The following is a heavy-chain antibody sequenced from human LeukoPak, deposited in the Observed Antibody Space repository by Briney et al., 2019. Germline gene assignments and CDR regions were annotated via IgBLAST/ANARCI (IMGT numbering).Heavy chain of an antibody. V-gene: IGHV4-34*01. CDR1: GGSFSGYY. J-gene: IGHJ4*02. CDR3: ARGVRTHIAVVPAAIPVWNY. CDR2: INHSGST. D-gene: IGHD2-2*02. Sequence: SSETLSLTCAVYGGSFSGYYWSWIRQPPGKGLEWIGEINHSGSTNYNPSLKSRVTISVDTSKNQFSLKLSSVTAADTAVYYCARGVRTHIAVVPAAIPVWNYWGQGTLVAVSS.